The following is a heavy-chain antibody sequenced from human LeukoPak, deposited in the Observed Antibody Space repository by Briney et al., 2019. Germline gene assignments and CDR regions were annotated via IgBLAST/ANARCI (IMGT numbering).Heavy chain of an antibody. CDR2: INWNGGST. CDR1: GFTFDDYG. D-gene: IGHD4-11*01. V-gene: IGHV3-20*04. Sequence: GGSLRLSCAASGFTFDDYGMSWVRQAPGKGLEWVSGINWNGGSTGYADSVKGRFTISRDNAKNSLYLQMNSLRAEDTALYYCRGATTTTHYYYMDVWGKGTTVTVS. J-gene: IGHJ6*03. CDR3: RGATTTTHYYYMDV.